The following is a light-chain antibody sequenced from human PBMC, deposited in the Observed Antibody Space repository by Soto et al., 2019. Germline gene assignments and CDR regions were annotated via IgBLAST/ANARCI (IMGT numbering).Light chain of an antibody. CDR1: QSVSSRY. V-gene: IGKV3-20*01. CDR2: GAS. Sequence: DIMLTQSPGILSLSPGESATLSCRASQSVSSRYLAWYQQKPGQAPRLLIYGASNRATGVPDRFSGSGSGTDFTLTIRRLEPEDFAVYYCQQYGSSTGLFTFGPGTKVDIK. J-gene: IGKJ3*01. CDR3: QQYGSSTGLFT.